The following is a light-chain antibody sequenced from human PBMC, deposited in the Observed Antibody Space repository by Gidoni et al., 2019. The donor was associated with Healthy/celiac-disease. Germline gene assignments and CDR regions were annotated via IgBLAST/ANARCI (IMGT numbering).Light chain of an antibody. CDR2: EAS. Sequence: IVLTHSPPTLSSSPGERATLPCLASQIVNSYLAWYQQKPGQAPRLLIYEASNRATGIPDRFSGSGSGTDFTLTISSLEPEDFAVYYCQQHSNRPLTFGGGTKVEIK. CDR1: QIVNSY. J-gene: IGKJ4*02. CDR3: QQHSNRPLT. V-gene: IGKV3-11*01.